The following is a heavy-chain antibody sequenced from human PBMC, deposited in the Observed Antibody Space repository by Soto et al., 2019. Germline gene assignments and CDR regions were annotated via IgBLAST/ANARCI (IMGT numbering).Heavy chain of an antibody. CDR2: IWSDGSYD. J-gene: IGHJ5*02. CDR1: GFVFSNYC. Sequence: QVQLVESGGGVVQPGRSLRLSCAASGFVFSNYCFHWVRQAPGQGLEWVALIWSDGSYDHYAHSVKGRFTVSRDNSKNTLYIQLNSVRVEDTAVYFCARGTGPGSFLIDTWGQGTLVTVSS. D-gene: IGHD3-10*01. V-gene: IGHV3-33*01. CDR3: ARGTGPGSFLIDT.